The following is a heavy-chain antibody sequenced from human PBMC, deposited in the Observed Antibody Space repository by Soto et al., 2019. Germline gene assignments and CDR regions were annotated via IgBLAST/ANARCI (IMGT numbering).Heavy chain of an antibody. V-gene: IGHV1-18*01. CDR2: ISAYNGNT. CDR1: GYTFTSYG. D-gene: IGHD3-22*01. CDR3: ARAPLGGITMIVVVIYPLFDY. J-gene: IGHJ4*02. Sequence: ASVKVSCKASGYTFTSYGISWVRQAPGQGLEWMGWISAYNGNTNYAQKLQGRVTMTTDTSTSTAYMELRSLRSDDTAVYYCARAPLGGITMIVVVIYPLFDYWGQGTLVTVSS.